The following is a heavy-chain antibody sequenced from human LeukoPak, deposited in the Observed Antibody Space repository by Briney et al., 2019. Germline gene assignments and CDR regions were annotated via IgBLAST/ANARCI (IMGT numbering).Heavy chain of an antibody. CDR3: ARDGGMDV. V-gene: IGHV1-2*02. CDR2: INLNSSVT. CDR1: GYTFTGYY. Sequence: ASVKVSCKASGYTFTGYYMHWVRQAPGQGLEWMGWINLNSSVTNYAQKFQGRVTMTRNKSISTAYLDLSRLRSDDTAVYYCARDGGMDVWGQGTTVTVSS. J-gene: IGHJ6*02.